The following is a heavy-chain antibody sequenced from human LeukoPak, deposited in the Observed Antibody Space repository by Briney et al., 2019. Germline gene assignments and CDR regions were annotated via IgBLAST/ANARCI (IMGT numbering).Heavy chain of an antibody. CDR3: ARDLFYDSSGWFDP. J-gene: IGHJ5*02. CDR2: IGTSGSYI. CDR1: GFTFSTYG. V-gene: IGHV3-21*01. Sequence: GGSLRLSCAASGFTFSTYGMNWVRQAPGKGLEWVSSIGTSGSYIYYTDSVKGRFTISRDNAKNSLYLQMNSLRAEDTAVYYCARDLFYDSSGWFDPWGQGTLVTVSS. D-gene: IGHD3-22*01.